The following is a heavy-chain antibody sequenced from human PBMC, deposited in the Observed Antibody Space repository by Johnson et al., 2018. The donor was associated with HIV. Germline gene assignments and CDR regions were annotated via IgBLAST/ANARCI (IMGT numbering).Heavy chain of an antibody. D-gene: IGHD6-19*01. CDR2: IQQDGSEK. CDR3: ARDLAGHNAFDI. V-gene: IGHV3-7*01. J-gene: IGHJ3*02. Sequence: VQLVESGGGLVQPGGSLRLSCAASGFTFSSYWMSWVRQAPGKGLEWVANIQQDGSEKYYVDSVKGRFTISRDNSKNTLYLQMNSLRAEDTAVYYCARDLAGHNAFDIWGQGTMVTVSS. CDR1: GFTFSSYW.